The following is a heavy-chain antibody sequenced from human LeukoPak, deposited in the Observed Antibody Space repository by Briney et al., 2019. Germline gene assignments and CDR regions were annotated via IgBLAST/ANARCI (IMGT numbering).Heavy chain of an antibody. Sequence: PSDTLSLTCTVSGGSIGTYYWTWIRQPPGKRLEWIGYIYYSGSTAYNPSLKSRVTISVDTSKNQFSLKLRSVTAADTAVYYCARDRGVFDYWGQGTLVTVSS. CDR1: GGSIGTYY. CDR2: IYYSGST. V-gene: IGHV4-59*01. J-gene: IGHJ4*02. CDR3: ARDRGVFDY. D-gene: IGHD3-10*01.